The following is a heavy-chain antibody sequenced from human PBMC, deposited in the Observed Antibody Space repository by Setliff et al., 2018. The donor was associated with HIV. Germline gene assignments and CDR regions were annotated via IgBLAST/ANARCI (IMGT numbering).Heavy chain of an antibody. D-gene: IGHD4-17*01. Sequence: SETLSLTCTVSGGSISSGIYYWSWIRQSPGRELEWIGYIYSTGSTNYNPSLQSRVSISMDASKNKFSLKVTSVTSADTAVYYCAKGAGFYGDYTFDYWGQGNLVTVSS. CDR1: GGSISSGIYY. CDR2: IYSTGST. J-gene: IGHJ4*02. V-gene: IGHV4-61*01. CDR3: AKGAGFYGDYTFDY.